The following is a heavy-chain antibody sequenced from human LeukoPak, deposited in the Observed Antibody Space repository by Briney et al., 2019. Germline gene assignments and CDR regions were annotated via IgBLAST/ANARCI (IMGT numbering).Heavy chain of an antibody. J-gene: IGHJ4*02. Sequence: SETLSLTCTVSGGSISSHYWSWLRQPPGKGLEWIGYIYYSGSTNYNPSLKSRVTISVDTSKNQFSLKLSSVTAADTAVYYCARDSRGSYDYWGQGTLVTVSS. D-gene: IGHD1-26*01. CDR2: IYYSGST. CDR3: ARDSRGSYDY. CDR1: GGSISSHY. V-gene: IGHV4-59*11.